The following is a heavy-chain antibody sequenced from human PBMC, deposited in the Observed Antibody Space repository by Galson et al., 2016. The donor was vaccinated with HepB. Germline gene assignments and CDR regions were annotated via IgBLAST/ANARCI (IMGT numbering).Heavy chain of an antibody. CDR2: IKSDGSKT. D-gene: IGHD2-2*01. J-gene: IGHJ4*02. V-gene: IGHV3-74*01. CDR1: GLIFSDYW. CDR3: VKDRQYRCSSSTCYWEFDY. Sequence: SLRLSCAASGLIFSDYWMHWVRQTPGKGLVWVSHIKSDGSKTNYAASVKGRFTISRDNAKNSLYLQMNSMRAEDTALYYCVKDRQYRCSSSTCYWEFDYWGQGTLVTVSA.